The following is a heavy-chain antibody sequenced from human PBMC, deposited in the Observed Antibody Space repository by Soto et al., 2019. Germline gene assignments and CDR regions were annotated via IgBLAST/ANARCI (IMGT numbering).Heavy chain of an antibody. CDR1: GGSFSGYY. Sequence: SETLSLTCAVYGGSFSGYYWSWIRQPPGKGLEWIGAINHSGSTNYNPSLKSRVTISVDTSKNQFSLKLSSVTAADTAVYYCARGRSRYFDWLSYYYYGMDVWGQGTTVTVSS. V-gene: IGHV4-34*01. CDR3: ARGRSRYFDWLSYYYYGMDV. D-gene: IGHD3-9*01. J-gene: IGHJ6*02. CDR2: INHSGST.